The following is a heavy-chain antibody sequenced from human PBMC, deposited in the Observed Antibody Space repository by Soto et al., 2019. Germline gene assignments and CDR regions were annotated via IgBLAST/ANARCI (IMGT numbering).Heavy chain of an antibody. Sequence: PSETLSLTCAVYGGSFSGYYWSWIRQPPGKGLEWIGEINHSGSTNYNPSLKSRVTISVDTSKNQFSLKLSSVTAADTAVYYCARGRYCSGGSRYGRYYYYYYGMDVWGQGTTVTVSS. J-gene: IGHJ6*02. V-gene: IGHV4-34*01. D-gene: IGHD2-15*01. CDR3: ARGRYCSGGSRYGRYYYYYYGMDV. CDR1: GGSFSGYY. CDR2: INHSGST.